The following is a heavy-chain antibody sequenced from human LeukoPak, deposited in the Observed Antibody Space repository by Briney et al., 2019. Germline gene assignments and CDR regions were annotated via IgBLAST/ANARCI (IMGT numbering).Heavy chain of an antibody. CDR1: GGTFSSYA. Sequence: SVKVSCKASGGTFSSYAISWVRQAPGQGLEWMGRIIPIFGTANYAQKFQGRVTITTDEPTSTAYMELSSLRSEDTAVYYCAAAGTYYYDSSGYRDYWGQGTLVTVSS. J-gene: IGHJ4*02. V-gene: IGHV1-69*05. CDR2: IIPIFGTA. CDR3: AAAGTYYYDSSGYRDY. D-gene: IGHD3-22*01.